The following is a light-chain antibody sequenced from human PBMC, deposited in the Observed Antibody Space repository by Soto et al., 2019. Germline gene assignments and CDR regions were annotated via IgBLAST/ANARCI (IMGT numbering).Light chain of an antibody. CDR1: NIGSKS. CDR2: YDS. Sequence: SYELTQPPSVSVAPGKTARITCGGNNIGSKSVHWYQQKPGQAPVLVIYYDSDRPSGIPERFSGSNSGNTATLTISRVEAGDEADYSCQVGDSSSDNVVFGGGTKLTFL. CDR3: QVGDSSSDNVV. V-gene: IGLV3-21*04. J-gene: IGLJ2*01.